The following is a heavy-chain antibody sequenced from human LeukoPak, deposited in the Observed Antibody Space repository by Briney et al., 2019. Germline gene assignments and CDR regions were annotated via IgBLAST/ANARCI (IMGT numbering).Heavy chain of an antibody. J-gene: IGHJ4*02. D-gene: IGHD3-22*01. CDR3: ARGVGSSGTYEYYFDY. CDR2: INHSGST. CDR1: GRSFSGYY. V-gene: IGHV4-34*01. Sequence: SETLSLTCAVYGRSFSGYYWSWIRQPPGKGLEWIGEINHSGSTNYNPSLKSRVTISVDTSKNQFSLKLSSVTVADTAVYYCARGVGSSGTYEYYFDYWGQGILVTVSS.